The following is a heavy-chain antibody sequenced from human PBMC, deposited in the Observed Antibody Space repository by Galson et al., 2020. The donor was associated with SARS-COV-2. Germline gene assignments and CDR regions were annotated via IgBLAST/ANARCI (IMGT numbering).Heavy chain of an antibody. CDR1: GGSISSYY. CDR2: IYYSGST. Sequence: SETLSLTCTVSGGSISSYYWSWIRQPPGKGLEWIGYIYYSGSTNYNPSLKSRVTISVDTSKNQFSLKLSSVTAADTAVYYCARIPKTITIFGVVIPNWYFDLWGRGTLVTVSS. J-gene: IGHJ2*01. V-gene: IGHV4-59*01. D-gene: IGHD3-3*01. CDR3: ARIPKTITIFGVVIPNWYFDL.